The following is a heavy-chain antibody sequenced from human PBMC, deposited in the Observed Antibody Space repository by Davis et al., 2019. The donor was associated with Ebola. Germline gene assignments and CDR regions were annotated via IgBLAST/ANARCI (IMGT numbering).Heavy chain of an antibody. CDR1: GYTFTHYY. CDR3: TTPGGQDSGYDVFDI. Sequence: ASVKVSCKASGYTFTHYYMHWVRLAPGQGLEWMGMINPSGGSAIYAQKFQGRVTVTRDTSTSTVYMELSSLRSEDTALYYCTTPGGQDSGYDVFDIWGQGTMVTVSS. D-gene: IGHD5-12*01. CDR2: INPSGGSA. J-gene: IGHJ3*02. V-gene: IGHV1-46*03.